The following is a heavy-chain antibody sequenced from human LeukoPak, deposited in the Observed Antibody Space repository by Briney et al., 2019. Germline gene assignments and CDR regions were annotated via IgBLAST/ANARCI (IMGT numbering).Heavy chain of an antibody. Sequence: SETLSLTCAVYGGSFSGYYWSWIRQPPGKGLEWIGEINHSGSTNYNPSLKSRVTISVDTSKNQFSLKLSSVTAADTAVYYCARSAQGYADYWGQGTLVTVSS. CDR3: ARSAQGYADY. CDR1: GGSFSGYY. J-gene: IGHJ4*02. V-gene: IGHV4-34*01. CDR2: INHSGST. D-gene: IGHD2-2*01.